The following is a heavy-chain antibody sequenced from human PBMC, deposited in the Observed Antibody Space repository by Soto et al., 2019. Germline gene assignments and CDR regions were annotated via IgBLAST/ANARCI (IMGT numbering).Heavy chain of an antibody. CDR2: IKQDGSEK. CDR3: ARLVVGAVYYYGMDV. V-gene: IGHV3-7*05. Sequence: GGSLRLSCAASGFTFSSYWMSWVRQAPGKGLEWVANIKQDGSEKYYVDSVKGRFTISRDNAKNSLYLQMNSLRAEDTAVYYCARLVVGAVYYYGMDVWGQGTTVTVSS. J-gene: IGHJ6*02. CDR1: GFTFSSYW. D-gene: IGHD1-26*01.